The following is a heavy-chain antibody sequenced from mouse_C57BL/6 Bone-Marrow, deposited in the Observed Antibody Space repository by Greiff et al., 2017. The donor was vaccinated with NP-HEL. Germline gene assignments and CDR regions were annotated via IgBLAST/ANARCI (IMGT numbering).Heavy chain of an antibody. CDR3: VRDLGLGFAY. D-gene: IGHD4-1*01. V-gene: IGHV10-3*01. J-gene: IGHJ3*01. Sequence: EVHLVESGGGLVQPKGSLKLSCAASGFTFNTYAMHWVRQAPGKGLEWVAGIRSKSSNYATYYADSVKDRFTISRDDSQSMLYLQMNNLKTEDTAMYYCVRDLGLGFAYWGQGTLVTVSA. CDR1: GFTFNTYA. CDR2: IRSKSSNYAT.